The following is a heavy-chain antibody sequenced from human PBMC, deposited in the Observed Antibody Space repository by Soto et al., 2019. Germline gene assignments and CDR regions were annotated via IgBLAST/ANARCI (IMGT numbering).Heavy chain of an antibody. Sequence: QVQLQESGPGLVKPSETLSLTCAVSGGSISISNWWRWGRQTPGKGLEWIGQIHHSGSTNYNPSLPRTVTISVDKSKNQFSLKMTSVTAADTAVYYCAVGGYYFYMAVWGKGTTVTVSS. CDR3: AVGGYYFYMAV. V-gene: IGHV4-4*02. J-gene: IGHJ6*03. D-gene: IGHD1-26*01. CDR2: IHHSGST. CDR1: GGSISISNW.